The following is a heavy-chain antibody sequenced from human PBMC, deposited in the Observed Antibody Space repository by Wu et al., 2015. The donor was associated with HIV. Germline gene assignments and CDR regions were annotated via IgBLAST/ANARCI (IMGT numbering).Heavy chain of an antibody. V-gene: IGHV1-46*01. D-gene: IGHD3-10*01. CDR1: GYTFIDYY. Sequence: QVQLVQSGAEVKNPGASVKVSCKASGYTFIDYYIHWVRQAPGHGLEWMGIINPSGGSTSYAQKFQGRVTMTRDTSTSTVYMELSSLRSEDTAVYYCATAPTPHYYGSGSYRDYWGQGTLVTVSS. CDR3: ATAPTPHYYGSGSYRDY. J-gene: IGHJ4*02. CDR2: INPSGGST.